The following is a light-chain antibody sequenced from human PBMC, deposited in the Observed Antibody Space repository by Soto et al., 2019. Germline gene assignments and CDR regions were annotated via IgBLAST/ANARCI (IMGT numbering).Light chain of an antibody. CDR1: QSVGSTY. V-gene: IGKV3-20*01. J-gene: IGKJ5*01. Sequence: EIVLTQSPGTLSLSPGERATLSCRASQSVGSTYLAWYQHKPGQAPRLLIYGASSRATGIPDRFSGSGSGTDFTLSISRLEPEHFAVYYCQQYGSSPRNTFGQGTRLEIK. CDR2: GAS. CDR3: QQYGSSPRNT.